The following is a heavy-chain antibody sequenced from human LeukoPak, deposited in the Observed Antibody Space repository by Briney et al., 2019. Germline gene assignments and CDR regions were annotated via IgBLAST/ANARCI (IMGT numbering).Heavy chain of an antibody. D-gene: IGHD4-17*01. CDR3: ARDSSGGDYRHWYFDL. Sequence: SETLSLTCTVSGGSISSYYWSWIRQPPGKGLEWIGYIYYSGSTNYNPSLKSRVTISVDTSKNQFSLKLSSVTAADTAVYYCARDSSGGDYRHWYFDLWGRGTLVTVSS. CDR2: IYYSGST. J-gene: IGHJ2*01. CDR1: GGSISSYY. V-gene: IGHV4-59*01.